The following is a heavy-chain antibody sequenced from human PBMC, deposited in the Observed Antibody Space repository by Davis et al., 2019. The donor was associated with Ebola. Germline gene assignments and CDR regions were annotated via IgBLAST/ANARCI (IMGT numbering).Heavy chain of an antibody. CDR2: INSDGSST. CDR1: GSTFSSYW. Sequence: PGGSLRLSCAASGSTFSSYWMHWVRQAPGKGLVWVSRINSDGSSTSYADSVKGRFTISRDNAKNTLYLQMNSLRAEDTAVYYCARGRVLWFGESNYWGQGTLVTVSS. J-gene: IGHJ4*02. V-gene: IGHV3-74*01. D-gene: IGHD3-10*01. CDR3: ARGRVLWFGESNY.